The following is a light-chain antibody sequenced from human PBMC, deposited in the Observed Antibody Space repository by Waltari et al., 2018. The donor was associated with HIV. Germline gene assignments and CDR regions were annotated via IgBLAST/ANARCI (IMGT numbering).Light chain of an antibody. CDR3: QQYGSSPT. CDR2: GAY. Sequence: EIVLTQSPGTLSLSPGERATLSCRASQTVSSNYLAGYQQKPGQAPRLLIYGAYSTAIGIPDRFSGSGSGTDFTLTINRLEPEDFAVYYCQQYGSSPTFGPGTKVDIK. CDR1: QTVSSNY. V-gene: IGKV3-20*01. J-gene: IGKJ3*01.